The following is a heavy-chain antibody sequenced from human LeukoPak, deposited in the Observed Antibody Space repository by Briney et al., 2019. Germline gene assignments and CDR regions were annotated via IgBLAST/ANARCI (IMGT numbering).Heavy chain of an antibody. D-gene: IGHD3-10*01. CDR1: GFTFSTYV. J-gene: IGHJ4*02. V-gene: IGHV3-33*01. CDR3: ARTREHGSGTYDSYYFDY. Sequence: GGSLRLSCAASGFTFSTYVMHWVRQAPGKGLEWVALIWYDGGNKYFADSGRGRFTISRDNSKNPLFLQMNSLRAEDTAVYYCARTREHGSGTYDSYYFDYWGQGTLVTVSS. CDR2: IWYDGGNK.